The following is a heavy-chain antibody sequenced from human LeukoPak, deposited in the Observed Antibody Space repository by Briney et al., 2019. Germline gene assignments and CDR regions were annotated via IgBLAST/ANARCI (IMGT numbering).Heavy chain of an antibody. CDR2: ISGSGGST. D-gene: IGHD2-15*01. CDR1: GFTFISYA. V-gene: IGHV3-23*01. Sequence: GGSLRLSCAASGFTFISYAMSWVRQAPGKGLEWVSAISGSGGSTYYADSVKGRFTISRDNSKNTLYLQMNSLRAEDTAVYYCAKIWLGYCSGGSCYSSHYWGQGTLVTVSS. J-gene: IGHJ4*02. CDR3: AKIWLGYCSGGSCYSSHY.